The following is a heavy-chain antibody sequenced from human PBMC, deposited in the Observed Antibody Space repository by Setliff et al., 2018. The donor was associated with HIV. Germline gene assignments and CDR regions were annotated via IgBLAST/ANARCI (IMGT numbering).Heavy chain of an antibody. D-gene: IGHD6-13*01. CDR3: VQAAADRGGHWYFNL. Sequence: SVKVSCKASGYTFTSYDINWLRQAPGQGLEWMGGIIPIYGTPIYAQKFQGRVTITADESTSTAYMELSSLRSEDTAVYYCVQAAADRGGHWYFNLWGRGTLVTVSS. CDR2: IIPIYGTP. V-gene: IGHV1-69*13. CDR1: GYTFTSYD. J-gene: IGHJ2*01.